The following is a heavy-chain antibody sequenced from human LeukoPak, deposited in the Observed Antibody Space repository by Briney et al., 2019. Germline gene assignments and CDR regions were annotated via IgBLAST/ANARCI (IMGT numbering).Heavy chain of an antibody. V-gene: IGHV4-30-4*07. CDR2: MYYTGNT. CDR1: GGSISSGGYS. J-gene: IGHJ5*02. CDR3: ARVLAAAGNNWFDP. Sequence: SETLSLTCAVSGGSISSGGYSWSWIRQPPGKGLEWIAYMYYTGNTYYNPSLKSRVTISVDTSKNQFSLKLSSVTAADTAMYYCARVLAAAGNNWFDPWGQGTLVTVSS. D-gene: IGHD6-13*01.